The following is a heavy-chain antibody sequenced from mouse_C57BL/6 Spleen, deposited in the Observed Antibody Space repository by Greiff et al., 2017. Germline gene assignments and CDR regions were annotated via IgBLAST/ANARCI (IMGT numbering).Heavy chain of an antibody. CDR3: TRDHYYGSSYDFDY. J-gene: IGHJ2*01. CDR1: GYTFTDYE. V-gene: IGHV1-15*01. D-gene: IGHD1-1*01. CDR2: IDPETGGT. Sequence: QVQLQQSGAELVRPGASVTLSCKASGYTFTDYEMHWVKQTPVHGLEWIGAIDPETGGTAYNQKFKGKAILTADKSSSTAYMELRSLTSEDSAVYYYTRDHYYGSSYDFDYWGQGTTLTVSS.